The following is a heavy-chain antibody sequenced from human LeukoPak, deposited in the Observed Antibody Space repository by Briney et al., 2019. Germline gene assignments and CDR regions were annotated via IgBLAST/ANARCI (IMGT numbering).Heavy chain of an antibody. Sequence: GRSLRLSCAASGFTFSSYGMHWVRQAPGKGLEWVAVISYDGSNKYYADSVKGRFTISRDNSKNTLYLQMNGLSVEDTAIYYCAREATWGEWYFDHWGQGTPVTVSS. CDR3: AREATWGEWYFDH. J-gene: IGHJ4*02. D-gene: IGHD3-3*01. V-gene: IGHV3-30*03. CDR2: ISYDGSNK. CDR1: GFTFSSYG.